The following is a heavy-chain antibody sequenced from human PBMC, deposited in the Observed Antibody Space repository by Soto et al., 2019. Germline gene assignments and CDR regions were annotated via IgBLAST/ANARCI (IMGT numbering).Heavy chain of an antibody. CDR2: IIPIFGTA. Sequence: SVKVSCKASGCAFSSYAISWVRQAPGQGLEWMGGIIPIFGTANYAQKFQGRVTITGDESTSTAYMELSSLRSEETAVYYCARGLPDSGSYYLDYWGQGTLVTVSS. V-gene: IGHV1-69*13. CDR1: GCAFSSYA. CDR3: ARGLPDSGSYYLDY. D-gene: IGHD1-26*01. J-gene: IGHJ4*02.